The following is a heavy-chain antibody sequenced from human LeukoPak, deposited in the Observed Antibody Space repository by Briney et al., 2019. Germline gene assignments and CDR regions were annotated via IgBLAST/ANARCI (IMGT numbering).Heavy chain of an antibody. CDR1: GFTVSSSY. J-gene: IGHJ4*02. CDR2: IYSGGNT. Sequence: GGSLRLSCAVSGFTVSSSYMSWVRQAPGKGLEWVSFIYSGGNTYYTDSVKGRFTISRDNSKNTLYLQMNSLRAEDTAVYYCARSYGWLPGGMWGQGTLVTVSS. CDR3: ARSYGWLPGGM. V-gene: IGHV3-53*01. D-gene: IGHD5-12*01.